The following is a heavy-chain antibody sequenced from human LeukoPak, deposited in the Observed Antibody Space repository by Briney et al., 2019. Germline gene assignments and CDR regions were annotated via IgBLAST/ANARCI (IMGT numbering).Heavy chain of an antibody. V-gene: IGHV3-11*01. J-gene: IGHJ6*02. CDR2: ISSSGSTI. D-gene: IGHD6-13*01. CDR1: GFTFSDYY. Sequence: GGSLRLSCAASGFTFSDYYMSWIRQAPGKGLEWVSYISSSGSTIYYADSVKGRFTISRDNAKKSLYLQMSSLRAEDTAVYYCATAATGTDFYYSGMDVWGQGTTVTVSS. CDR3: ATAATGTDFYYSGMDV.